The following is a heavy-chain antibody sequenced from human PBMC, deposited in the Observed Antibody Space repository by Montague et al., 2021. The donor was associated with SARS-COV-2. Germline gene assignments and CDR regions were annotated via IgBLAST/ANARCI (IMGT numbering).Heavy chain of an antibody. V-gene: IGHV2-70*01. D-gene: IGHD4-23*01. CDR1: GSSLSTSGMC. J-gene: IGHJ6*02. CDR2: IDWDDDK. CDR3: ARMTTVVTLGYYYYYGMDV. Sequence: PALVTPTQTLTLTCTFSGSSLSTSGMCVSWIRQPPGKALEWLALIDWDDDKYYSTSLKTRLTISKDTSKNQVVLTMTNMDPVDTATYYCARMTTVVTLGYYYYYGMDVWGQGTTVTVSS.